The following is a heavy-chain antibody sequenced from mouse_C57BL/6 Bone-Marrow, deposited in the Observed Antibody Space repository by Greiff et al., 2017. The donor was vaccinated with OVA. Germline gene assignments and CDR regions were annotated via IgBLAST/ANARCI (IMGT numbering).Heavy chain of an antibody. CDR2: IYPGGGYT. CDR1: GYTFTNYW. J-gene: IGHJ2*01. V-gene: IGHV1-63*01. Sequence: VQLQESGAELVRPGTSVKMSCKASGYTFTNYWIGWAKQRPGHGLEWIGDIYPGGGYTNYNEKFKGKATLTADKSSSTAYMQFSSLTSEDSAIYYCARHYYFDYWGQGTTLTVSS. CDR3: ARHYYFDY.